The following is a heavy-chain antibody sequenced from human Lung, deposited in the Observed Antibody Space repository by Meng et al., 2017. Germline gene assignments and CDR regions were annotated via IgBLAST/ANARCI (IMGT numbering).Heavy chain of an antibody. V-gene: IGHV1-69*10. J-gene: IGHJ4*02. Sequence: QVQLVQSGAEVKKPGSSVKVACKTSGGSFSTSTFSWVRQAPGQGLEWMGGLIPVLNKAKSAPRFQDRVTFTADETTTTAYMELSSLTFEDTAVYFCARGRGNQPLFDFWGQGTLVTVSS. D-gene: IGHD2/OR15-2a*01. CDR1: GGSFSTST. CDR2: LIPVLNKA. CDR3: ARGRGNQPLFDF.